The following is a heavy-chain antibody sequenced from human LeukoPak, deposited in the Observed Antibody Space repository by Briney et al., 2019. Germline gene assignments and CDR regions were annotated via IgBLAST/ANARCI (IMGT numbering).Heavy chain of an antibody. CDR1: GGSVSSGSYY. CDR3: ARPQTTRICILTGYCNDAFDI. D-gene: IGHD3-9*01. Sequence: SETLSLTCTVSGGSVSSGSYYWSWIRQPPGKGLEWIGYIYYSGSTNYNPSLKSRVTISVDTSKNQFSLKLSSVTAADTAVYYCARPQTTRICILTGYCNDAFDIWGQGTMVTVSS. CDR2: IYYSGST. J-gene: IGHJ3*02. V-gene: IGHV4-61*01.